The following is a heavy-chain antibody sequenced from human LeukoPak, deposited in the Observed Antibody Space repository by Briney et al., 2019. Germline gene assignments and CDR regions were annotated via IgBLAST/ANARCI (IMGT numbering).Heavy chain of an antibody. CDR3: ARGRFEGLWFGELSVGYFDY. Sequence: KPSETLSLTCAVYGGSFSGYYWSWIRQPPGKGLEWIGEINHSGSTNYNPSLKGRVTISVDTSKNQFSLKLSSVTAADTAVYYCARGRFEGLWFGELSVGYFDYWGQGTLVTVSS. J-gene: IGHJ4*02. CDR2: INHSGST. V-gene: IGHV4-34*01. CDR1: GGSFSGYY. D-gene: IGHD3-10*01.